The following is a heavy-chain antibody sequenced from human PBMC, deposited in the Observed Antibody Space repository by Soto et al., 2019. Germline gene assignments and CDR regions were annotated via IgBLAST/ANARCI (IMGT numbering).Heavy chain of an antibody. CDR3: ARDGVGATAFWGYLDY. D-gene: IGHD3-16*01. CDR1: GFTFSGYG. CDR2: IRYDGSNI. Sequence: QVQLVESGGGVVQPGRSLRLSCVASGFTFSGYGMHWVRQAPGKGLEWVAIIRYDGSNIYYADSVRGRFAISRDNSKNTLFLQMDSLGAEDTAVYYCARDGVGATAFWGYLDYWGQGDLVTVSS. J-gene: IGHJ4*02. V-gene: IGHV3-33*01.